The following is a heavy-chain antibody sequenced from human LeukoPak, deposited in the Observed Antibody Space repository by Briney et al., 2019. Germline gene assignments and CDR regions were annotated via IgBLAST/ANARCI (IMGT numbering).Heavy chain of an antibody. D-gene: IGHD5-24*01. Sequence: GGSLRLSCAASGFTFSSAWMTWVRQPPGKGLEWVGHIKSRTDGGSTDYSAPVKGRFTVSRDDSKNTIYLQMNSLKTEDSAVYYCATEFYSNGYNFWGRGTPVTVSS. CDR1: GFTFSSAW. CDR3: ATEFYSNGYNF. J-gene: IGHJ4*02. CDR2: IKSRTDGGST. V-gene: IGHV3-15*01.